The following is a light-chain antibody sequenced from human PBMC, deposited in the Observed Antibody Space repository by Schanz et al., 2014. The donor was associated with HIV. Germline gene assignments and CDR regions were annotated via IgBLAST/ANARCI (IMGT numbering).Light chain of an antibody. CDR1: SSNLGAGYA. Sequence: QSVLTQPPSVSGAPGQTVTISCTGSSSNLGAGYAVHWYQFLPGTAPKLLIYTDSIRPSGVLDRFSGSRSGTSASLVITGLQAEDEADYYCSSFAGRRNLLFGGGTKLTVL. CDR2: TDS. J-gene: IGLJ3*02. V-gene: IGLV1-40*01. CDR3: SSFAGRRNLL.